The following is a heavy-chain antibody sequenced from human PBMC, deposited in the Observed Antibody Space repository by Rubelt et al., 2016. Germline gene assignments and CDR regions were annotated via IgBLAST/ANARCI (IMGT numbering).Heavy chain of an antibody. CDR3: AKSPDSFYFGSGSYFDY. CDR2: IKQDGSDK. Sequence: GSLRLSCAASGFTFSNYWMSWVRQAPGKGLEWVANIKQDGSDKYYVDSVKGRFTISRGNAKNSVYLQMNSLRAEDTAVYYCAKSPDSFYFGSGSYFDYWGQGSLVTVSS. J-gene: IGHJ4*02. V-gene: IGHV3-7*01. D-gene: IGHD3-10*01. CDR1: GFTFSNYW.